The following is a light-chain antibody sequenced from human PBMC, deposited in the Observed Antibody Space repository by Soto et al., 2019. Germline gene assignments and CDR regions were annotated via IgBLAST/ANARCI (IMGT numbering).Light chain of an antibody. CDR3: CSYAGSSTLAV. CDR1: SSDVGSYNL. CDR2: EVS. J-gene: IGLJ7*01. V-gene: IGLV2-23*02. Sequence: QSALTQPASVSGSPGQSITISCTGTSSDVGSYNLVSWYQQHPTKPPKLMIYEVSERPSGVSNRFSGSKSDNTASLTISGLQAEDEADYYSCSYAGSSTLAVFGGGTQLTVL.